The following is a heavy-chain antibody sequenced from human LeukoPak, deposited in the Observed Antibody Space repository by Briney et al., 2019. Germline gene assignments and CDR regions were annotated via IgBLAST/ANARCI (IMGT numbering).Heavy chain of an antibody. CDR3: ASTTAAGDY. J-gene: IGHJ4*02. CDR1: RYTFTSYD. Sequence: ASVKVSCKASRYTFTSYDINWLRLATPQPREWMGWINPNIGNTGYAQKFQGRVTITRNTSISTAYMELSSLRSEDTPVYYCASTTAAGDYWGPRTLVSVSS. D-gene: IGHD6-13*01. V-gene: IGHV1-8*03. CDR2: INPNIGNT.